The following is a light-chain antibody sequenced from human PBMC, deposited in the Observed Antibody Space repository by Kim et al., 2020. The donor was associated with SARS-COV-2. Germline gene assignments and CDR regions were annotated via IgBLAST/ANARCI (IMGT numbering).Light chain of an antibody. CDR2: NNN. J-gene: IGLJ3*02. CDR3: ASWDDTLSGWV. Sequence: GQRVTISCSGSSSNIGSNSVNWYQQLPGTAPKVLIYNNNQRPSGVPDRFSASTSGTSASLAISGLQSEDEADYYCASWDDTLSGWVFGGGTQLTVL. CDR1: SSNIGSNS. V-gene: IGLV1-44*01.